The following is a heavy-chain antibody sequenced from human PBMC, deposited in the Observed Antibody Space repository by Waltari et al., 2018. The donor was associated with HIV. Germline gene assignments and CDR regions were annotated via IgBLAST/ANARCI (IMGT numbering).Heavy chain of an antibody. D-gene: IGHD4-17*01. CDR1: GFTFSSYW. CDR3: ARSPYDIYGDYDLCDY. J-gene: IGHJ4*02. Sequence: EVQLVESGGGLVQPGGSLSLSCAASGFTFSSYWMIWVRQAPGKGLEWVANIKQDGSEKYYVDSVKGRFTISRDNAKNSLYLQMNSLRAEDTAVYYCARSPYDIYGDYDLCDYWGQGTLVTVSS. V-gene: IGHV3-7*01. CDR2: IKQDGSEK.